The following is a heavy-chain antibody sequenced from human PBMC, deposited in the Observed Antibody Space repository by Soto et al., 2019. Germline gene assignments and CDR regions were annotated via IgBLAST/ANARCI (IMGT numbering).Heavy chain of an antibody. Sequence: QVQLVQSGAEVKKPGASVKLSCNASGYSFTTFGIHWVRQAPGQRPEWMGWTNAGNGNTRSSQRFQGRITITRDTSANTVYMELRDLRSEDTSVYYCARSSVPPYCSRTICYSVDDWGQGTLVTVSS. CDR2: TNAGNGNT. V-gene: IGHV1-3*01. J-gene: IGHJ4*02. CDR1: GYSFTTFG. CDR3: ARSSVPPYCSRTICYSVDD. D-gene: IGHD2-2*01.